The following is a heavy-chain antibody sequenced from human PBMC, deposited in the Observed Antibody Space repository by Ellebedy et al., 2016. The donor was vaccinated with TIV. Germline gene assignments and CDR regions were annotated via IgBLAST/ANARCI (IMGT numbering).Heavy chain of an antibody. Sequence: ASVKVSCKGSGYSFTSHWIGWVRQMPGKGLEWMGIIYPGDSDTRYSPSFQGQVTISADKSISTAYLQWSSLKASDTAMYYCASQHRAIGAFDIWGQGTMVTVSS. D-gene: IGHD1-14*01. CDR2: IYPGDSDT. CDR1: GYSFTSHW. J-gene: IGHJ3*02. CDR3: ASQHRAIGAFDI. V-gene: IGHV5-51*01.